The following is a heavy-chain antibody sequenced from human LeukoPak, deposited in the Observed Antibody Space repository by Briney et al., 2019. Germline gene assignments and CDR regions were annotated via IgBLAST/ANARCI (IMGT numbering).Heavy chain of an antibody. CDR3: ARVSRFLEWADFDY. CDR1: GYTFTGYY. J-gene: IGHJ4*02. Sequence: GASVKVYCKASGYTFTGYYMHWVRQAPGQGLEWMGWINPNSGGTNYAQKFQGWVTMTRDTSISTAYMELSRLRSDDTAVYYCARVSRFLEWADFDYWGQGTLVTVSS. V-gene: IGHV1-2*04. CDR2: INPNSGGT. D-gene: IGHD3-3*01.